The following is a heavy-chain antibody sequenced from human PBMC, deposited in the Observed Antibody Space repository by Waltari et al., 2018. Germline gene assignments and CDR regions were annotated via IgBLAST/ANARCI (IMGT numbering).Heavy chain of an antibody. Sequence: QLQLQESGPGPVKPSETLSLTCSVSGGSIDTPKHYWSWIRQPPGQGLEWIGTISYAGTTYTNPALRSRLTMSRDTSKNQLSLTLGSTTAADTAVYYCAKYIGASVGTAAFDVWGQGTMVTVSS. D-gene: IGHD5-12*01. J-gene: IGHJ3*01. CDR2: ISYAGTT. CDR3: AKYIGASVGTAAFDV. V-gene: IGHV4-39*01. CDR1: GGSIDTPKHY.